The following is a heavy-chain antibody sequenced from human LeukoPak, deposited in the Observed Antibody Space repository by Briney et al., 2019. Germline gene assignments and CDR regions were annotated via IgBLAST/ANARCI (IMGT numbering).Heavy chain of an antibody. CDR3: ARKPLSGGYGGTIDY. J-gene: IGHJ4*02. CDR2: IKQDGSEK. V-gene: IGHV3-7*01. CDR1: RFAISGYW. Sequence: GGSLRLSCAASRFAISGYWMSWVRQAPGKGLEWVANIKQDGSEKNYVDSVKGRFIISRHNAKNSLYLQMNSLRAEDTAIYYCARKPLSGGYGGTIDYWGQGTPVTVSS. D-gene: IGHD5-12*01.